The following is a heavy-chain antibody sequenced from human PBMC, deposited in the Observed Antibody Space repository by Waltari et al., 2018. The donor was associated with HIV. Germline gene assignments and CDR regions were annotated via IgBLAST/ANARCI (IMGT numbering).Heavy chain of an antibody. D-gene: IGHD4-4*01. CDR2: INPNSGGT. J-gene: IGHJ6*02. Sequence: QVQLVQSGAEVKKPGASVKVSCKASGYTFTGYYMHWVRQATGQGLEWMGRINPNSGGTNYAQQFQGRVTMTRDTSISTAYMELSRLRSDDTAVYYCAREGARMTTMIYYYYGMDVWGQGTTVTVSS. CDR3: AREGARMTTMIYYYYGMDV. CDR1: GYTFTGYY. V-gene: IGHV1-2*06.